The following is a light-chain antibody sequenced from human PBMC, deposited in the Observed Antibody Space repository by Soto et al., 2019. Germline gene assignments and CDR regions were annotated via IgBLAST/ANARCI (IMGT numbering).Light chain of an antibody. CDR3: QQRNVWPPFT. CDR2: DST. V-gene: IGKV3-11*01. Sequence: DIVMTQSPATLSLSPGERATLSCRASQSIHTSLAWYQQKPGQPPRLVVYDSTLRANGVPDRFGGSRSGTEFTLTINNLEPEDFAVYYCQQRNVWPPFTFGQGTRLEIK. CDR1: QSIHTS. J-gene: IGKJ5*01.